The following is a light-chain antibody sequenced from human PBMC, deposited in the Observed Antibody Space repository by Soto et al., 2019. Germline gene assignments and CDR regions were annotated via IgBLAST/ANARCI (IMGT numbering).Light chain of an antibody. CDR3: QQSYMTPRT. V-gene: IGKV1-39*01. CDR2: AAS. Sequence: DIQMTQSPSSPPASVGDSVTITCRASQSISTYLNWYQQKPGKAPKLLIYAASSLQSGVPSRFGGSGSGTDFTLTISSLQPEDFAAYYCQQSYMTPRTFGQGTKVDIK. J-gene: IGKJ1*01. CDR1: QSISTY.